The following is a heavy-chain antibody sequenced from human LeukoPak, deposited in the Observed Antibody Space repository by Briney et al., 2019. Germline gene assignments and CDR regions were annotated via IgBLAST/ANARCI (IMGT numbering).Heavy chain of an antibody. J-gene: IGHJ6*03. Sequence: ASVRVSCKASGYRFTDNYIHWVRQAPGQGLEWLGCINPISGNTGYAQKFQSRVTMTTDTSTSTAYMELRSLRSDDTAVYYCARGEGMDVWGKGTTVTVSS. CDR1: GYRFTDNY. CDR2: INPISGNT. V-gene: IGHV1-2*02. CDR3: ARGEGMDV.